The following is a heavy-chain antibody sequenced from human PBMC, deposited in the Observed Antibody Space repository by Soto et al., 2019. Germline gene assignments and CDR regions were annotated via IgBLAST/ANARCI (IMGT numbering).Heavy chain of an antibody. Sequence: ASETLSLTCAVYGASLSGYHYTWIRQSPGKGLEWIGEVHHDGGINYNLSLASRVTISADASKNQFSLRLRSAAAADTAVYYCSRGYGAQWPTSDYWGQGTLVTVS. CDR3: SRGYGAQWPTSDY. V-gene: IGHV4-34*01. CDR2: VHHDGGI. J-gene: IGHJ4*02. D-gene: IGHD4-17*01. CDR1: GASLSGYH.